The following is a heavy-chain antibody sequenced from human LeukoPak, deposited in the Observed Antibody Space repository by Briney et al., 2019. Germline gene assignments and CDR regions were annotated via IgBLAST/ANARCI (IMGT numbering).Heavy chain of an antibody. V-gene: IGHV1-46*01. CDR1: GYTFTSYY. CDR2: INPSGGST. J-gene: IGHJ4*02. D-gene: IGHD6-6*01. Sequence: ASVKVSCKASGYTFTSYYMHWVRQAPGQGLEWMGIINPSGGSTSYAQKFQGRVTMTTDTSTSTAYMELRSLRSDDTAVYYCARITYSRSPRCDYWGQGTLVTVSS. CDR3: ARITYSRSPRCDY.